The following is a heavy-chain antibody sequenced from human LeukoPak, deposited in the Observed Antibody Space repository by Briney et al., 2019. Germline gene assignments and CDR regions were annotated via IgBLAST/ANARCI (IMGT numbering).Heavy chain of an antibody. CDR1: GFTFSDYA. CDR3: ARPRSLYYYYSMDV. V-gene: IGHV3-30-3*01. J-gene: IGHJ6*02. CDR2: TSYDGSNT. Sequence: GGSLRLSCAASGFTFSDYAMYWVRQAPGKGLEWVAATSYDGSNTYYADSVKGRFTISRDNSENTLYLQMNSLGAEDTAVYYCARPRSLYYYYSMDVWGQGTTVTVSS.